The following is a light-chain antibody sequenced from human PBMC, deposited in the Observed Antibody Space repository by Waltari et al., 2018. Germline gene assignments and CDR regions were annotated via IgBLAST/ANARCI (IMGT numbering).Light chain of an antibody. J-gene: IGLJ2*01. CDR1: SSNIGKNG. V-gene: IGLV1-36*01. Sequence: QSVLTQPPSVSEAPRQRVTISCSGRSSNIGKNGVNWYQHLPGEAPILLIFFDDLLPSGVSGRFSGSKSGTSASLAISGLQSEDEADYYCEARDDSLDDVVFGGGTKLTVL. CDR3: EARDDSLDDVV. CDR2: FDD.